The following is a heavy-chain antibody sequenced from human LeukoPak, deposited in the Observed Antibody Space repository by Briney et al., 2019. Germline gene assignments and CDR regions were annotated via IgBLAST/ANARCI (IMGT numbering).Heavy chain of an antibody. D-gene: IGHD3-22*01. V-gene: IGHV1-69*05. J-gene: IGHJ4*02. CDR1: GNTFTGYY. CDR2: IIPIFGTA. CDR3: AREGLTYYYDSSGYSDEPLFDY. Sequence: ASVKVSCKASGNTFTGYYIHWVRQAPGQGLEWMGGIIPIFGTANYAQKFQGRVTITTDESTSTAYMELSSLRSEDTAVYYCAREGLTYYYDSSGYSDEPLFDYWGQGTLVTVSS.